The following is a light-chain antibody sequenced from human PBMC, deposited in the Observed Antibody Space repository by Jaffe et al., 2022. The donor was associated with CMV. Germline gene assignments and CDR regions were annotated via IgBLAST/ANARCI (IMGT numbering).Light chain of an antibody. CDR1: QNINTY. V-gene: IGKV1-33*01. Sequence: DIQMTQSPSSLSTSVGDRVTISCQASQNINTYLIWYQHKPGKAPTLLIYDASTLETGVPSRFSGSGSGTDFTLTISSLQPEDLATYYCQQYNNFPLTFGGGTKVEIK. CDR3: QQYNNFPLT. CDR2: DAS. J-gene: IGKJ4*01.